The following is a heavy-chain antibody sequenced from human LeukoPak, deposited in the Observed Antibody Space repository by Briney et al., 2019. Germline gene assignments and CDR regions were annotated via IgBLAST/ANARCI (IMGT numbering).Heavy chain of an antibody. J-gene: IGHJ4*02. CDR3: ARGRGKFDY. CDR2: IYYSGST. Sequence: SETLSLTCTVSGGSISSGGYCWSWIRQHPGKGLEWIGYIYYSGSTYHNPSLKSRVTISVDTSKNQFSLKLSSVTAADTAVYYCARGRGKFDYWAREPWSPSPQ. V-gene: IGHV4-31*03. D-gene: IGHD5-12*01. CDR1: GGSISSGGYC.